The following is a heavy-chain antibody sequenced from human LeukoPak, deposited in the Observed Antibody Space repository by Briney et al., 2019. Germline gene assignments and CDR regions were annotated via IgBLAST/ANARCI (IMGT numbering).Heavy chain of an antibody. CDR2: IYSGGST. J-gene: IGHJ4*02. CDR3: AKDLTLGADGTYFDY. Sequence: GGSLRLSCAASGFTVSSNYMSWVRQAPGKGLEWVSVIYSGGSTYYADSVKGRFTISRDNSKNTLYLQMNTLRAEDTAVYYCAKDLTLGADGTYFDYWGQGILVTVSS. CDR1: GFTVSSNY. V-gene: IGHV3-66*01. D-gene: IGHD6-13*01.